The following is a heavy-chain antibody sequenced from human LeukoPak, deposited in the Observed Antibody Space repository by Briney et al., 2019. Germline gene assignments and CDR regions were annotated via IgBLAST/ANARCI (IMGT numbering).Heavy chain of an antibody. Sequence: SETLSLTCAVYGGSFSGYYWSWIRQPPGKGLEWIGEINHSGSTNYNPSFKSRVTISLDTSKNQFSLKLGSVTAADTAVYYCARARITMVRGVISAADNWFDPWGQGTLVTVSS. CDR2: INHSGST. J-gene: IGHJ5*02. V-gene: IGHV4-34*01. CDR1: GGSFSGYY. D-gene: IGHD3-10*01. CDR3: ARARITMVRGVISAADNWFDP.